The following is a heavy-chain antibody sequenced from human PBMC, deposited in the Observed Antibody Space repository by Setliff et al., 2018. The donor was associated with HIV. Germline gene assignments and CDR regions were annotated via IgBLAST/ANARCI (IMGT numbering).Heavy chain of an antibody. Sequence: PGGSLRLSCAASGFTFSSYEMSWVRQTPGKGLEWVGFIRSKAYGETTEYAASVKGRFTISRDDSKNTLYLQMNSLKTEDTAVYYCTLEEDYYYMDVWGKGTTVTVSS. CDR3: TLEEDYYYMDV. CDR1: GFTFSSYE. J-gene: IGHJ6*03. V-gene: IGHV3-49*04. CDR2: IRSKAYGETT.